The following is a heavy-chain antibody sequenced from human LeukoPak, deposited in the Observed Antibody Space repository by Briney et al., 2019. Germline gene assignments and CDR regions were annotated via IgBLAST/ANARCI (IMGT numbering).Heavy chain of an antibody. CDR1: GGSFSGHY. J-gene: IGHJ4*02. D-gene: IGHD3-3*01. CDR2: INHSGST. Sequence: SETLSLTCAVYGGSFSGHYWSWIRQPPGKGLEWIGEINHSGSTNYNPSLESRVTISVDTSKNHFSLKLSSVTAADTAVYYCASGQSYDLWSGYYVDWGQGTLVTVSA. CDR3: ASGQSYDLWSGYYVD. V-gene: IGHV4-34*01.